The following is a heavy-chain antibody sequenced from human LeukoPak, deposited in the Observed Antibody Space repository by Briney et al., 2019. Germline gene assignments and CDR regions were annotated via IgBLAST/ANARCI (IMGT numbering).Heavy chain of an antibody. J-gene: IGHJ4*02. Sequence: ASVKVSCKASGYTFTSYGISWVRQAPGQGLEWMGWISAYNGNTNYAQKLQGRVTMTTDTSTSTAYMELRSLRSDDTAVYYCARGPNYYDSSGFHYRDWGQGTLVTVSS. D-gene: IGHD3-22*01. CDR3: ARGPNYYDSSGFHYRD. CDR2: ISAYNGNT. V-gene: IGHV1-18*01. CDR1: GYTFTSYG.